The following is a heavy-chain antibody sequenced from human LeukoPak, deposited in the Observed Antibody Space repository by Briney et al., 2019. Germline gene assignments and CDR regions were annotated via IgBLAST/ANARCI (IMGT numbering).Heavy chain of an antibody. Sequence: PGGSLRLSCAASGFTFSSYWMSWVCQAPGKGLEWVANIKQDGSDKYYVDSVKGRFTISKDNSKNTLYLQMNSLRAEDTAVYYCAKDPYRASSGLVDYWGQGTLVTVSS. CDR2: IKQDGSDK. J-gene: IGHJ4*02. CDR3: AKDPYRASSGLVDY. V-gene: IGHV3-7*04. CDR1: GFTFSSYW. D-gene: IGHD5-12*01.